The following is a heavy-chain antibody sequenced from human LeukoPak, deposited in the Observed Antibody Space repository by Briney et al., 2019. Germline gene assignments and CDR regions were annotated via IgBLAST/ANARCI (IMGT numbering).Heavy chain of an antibody. V-gene: IGHV3-7*01. CDR3: ARDRRYDILTGYYIRDY. D-gene: IGHD3-9*01. J-gene: IGHJ4*02. CDR1: GFTLSSYW. Sequence: GGSLRLSCAASGFTLSSYWMSWVRQAPGKGPDWGANIKQDVSEKYYVHSVKGRFPISRDNAKNSLYLQMNSLRAEDTAVYYCARDRRYDILTGYYIRDYWGQGTLVTVSS. CDR2: IKQDVSEK.